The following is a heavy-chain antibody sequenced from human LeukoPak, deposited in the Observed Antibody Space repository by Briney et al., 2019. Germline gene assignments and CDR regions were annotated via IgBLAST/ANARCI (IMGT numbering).Heavy chain of an antibody. V-gene: IGHV1-58*02. D-gene: IGHD3-22*01. CDR2: IAVGSGNT. CDR1: GFTFTSSA. Sequence: SVKVSCKASGFTFTSSAMQWVRQARGQRLEWIGWIAVGSGNTNYAQKFQERVTITRDMSTSTAYMELSSLRSEDTAVYYCAAGLYYYDSSGTFDYWGQGTLVTVSS. CDR3: AAGLYYYDSSGTFDY. J-gene: IGHJ4*02.